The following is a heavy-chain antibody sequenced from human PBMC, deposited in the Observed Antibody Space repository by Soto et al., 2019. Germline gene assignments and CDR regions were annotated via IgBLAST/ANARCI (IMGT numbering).Heavy chain of an antibody. Sequence: ETLSLTCAVYGGSFSGYYWSWIRQPPGKGLEWIGEINHSGSTNYNPSLKSRVTISVDTSKNQFSLKLSSVTAADTAVYYCARVRIAARPGYYYYGMDVWGQGTTVTVSS. CDR3: ARVRIAARPGYYYYGMDV. V-gene: IGHV4-34*01. J-gene: IGHJ6*02. CDR2: INHSGST. CDR1: GGSFSGYY. D-gene: IGHD6-6*01.